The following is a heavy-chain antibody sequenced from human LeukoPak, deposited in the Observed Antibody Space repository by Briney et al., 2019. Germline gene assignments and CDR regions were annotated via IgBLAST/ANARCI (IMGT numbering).Heavy chain of an antibody. Sequence: SETLSLTCTVSGGSISSYYWSWIRQPPGKGLECIGYIYYSGSTYYNPSLKSRVTISVDTSKNQFSLKLSSVTAADTAVYYCARQLGYCSGGSCSFYFDYWGQGTLVTVSS. J-gene: IGHJ4*02. CDR2: IYYSGST. D-gene: IGHD2-15*01. CDR1: GGSISSYY. CDR3: ARQLGYCSGGSCSFYFDY. V-gene: IGHV4-59*08.